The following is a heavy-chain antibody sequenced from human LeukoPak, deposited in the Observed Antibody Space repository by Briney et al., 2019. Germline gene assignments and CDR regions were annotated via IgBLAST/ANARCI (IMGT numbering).Heavy chain of an antibody. J-gene: IGHJ6*03. V-gene: IGHV4-39*01. Sequence: SETLSLTCTVSGGSISSSSYYWGWIRQPPGKGLEWIGSIYYSGSTYYNPSLKSRVTISVDTSKNQFSLKLSSVTAADTAVYYCARAPDIVVVPAAPTTVMDVWGKGTTVTVSS. CDR1: GGSISSSSYY. CDR3: ARAPDIVVVPAAPTTVMDV. D-gene: IGHD2-2*01. CDR2: IYYSGST.